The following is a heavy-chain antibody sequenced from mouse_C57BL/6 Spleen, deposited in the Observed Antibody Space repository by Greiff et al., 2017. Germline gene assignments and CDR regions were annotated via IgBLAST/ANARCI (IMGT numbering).Heavy chain of an antibody. CDR1: GYTFTEYT. J-gene: IGHJ4*01. CDR3: ARHVAEGALDY. Sequence: QVQLQQSGAELVKPGASVKLSCKASGYTFTEYTINWVKQRSGQGLEWIGWFYPGSGSIKYNEKFKDKATFTVNKSSSTVYMELSRLTSEDSAVYCCARHVAEGALDYWGQGTSVTVSS. V-gene: IGHV1-62-2*01. CDR2: FYPGSGSI.